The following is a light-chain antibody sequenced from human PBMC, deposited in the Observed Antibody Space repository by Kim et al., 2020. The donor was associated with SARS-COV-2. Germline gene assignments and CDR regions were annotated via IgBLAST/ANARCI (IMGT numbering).Light chain of an antibody. V-gene: IGKV3-20*01. CDR3: QQYGSSPHT. CDR2: GAS. J-gene: IGKJ2*01. CDR1: PSVPSSY. Sequence: FPPAEPPPPSCAARPSVPSSYLACYQQTPGQAPRLLIYGASSTATAIPDRFSGSGSATDFTLTISRLEPEDFAVYYCQQYGSSPHTFGQGTKLEI.